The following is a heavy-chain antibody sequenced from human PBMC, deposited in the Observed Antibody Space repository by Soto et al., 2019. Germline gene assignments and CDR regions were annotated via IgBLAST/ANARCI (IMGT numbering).Heavy chain of an antibody. Sequence: ASVKVSCKASGGTFSSYAISWVRQAPGQGLEWMGGIIPIFGTANYAQKFQGRVTITADKSTSTAYMELSSLRSEDTAVYYCARGTIVIAAAGYYYYGMDVWGQGTTVTVSS. CDR1: GGTFSSYA. V-gene: IGHV1-69*06. J-gene: IGHJ6*02. CDR2: IIPIFGTA. CDR3: ARGTIVIAAAGYYYYGMDV. D-gene: IGHD6-13*01.